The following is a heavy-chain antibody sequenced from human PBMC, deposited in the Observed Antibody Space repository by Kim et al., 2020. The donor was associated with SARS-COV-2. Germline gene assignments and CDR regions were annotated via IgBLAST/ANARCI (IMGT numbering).Heavy chain of an antibody. J-gene: IGHJ2*01. CDR1: GFTFRNSA. Sequence: GGSLRLSCAASGFTFRNSAMSWVRQAPGKGLEWVSGTFGGGCGKYYADSVKGRFTISRDDSENTLYLQMYNLRAEDTAVYYCAKQLTVTTLTFYWCFDVWGRGTLVSVSS. V-gene: IGHV3-23*01. D-gene: IGHD6-6*01. CDR3: AKQLTVTTLTFYWCFDV. CDR2: TFGGGCGK.